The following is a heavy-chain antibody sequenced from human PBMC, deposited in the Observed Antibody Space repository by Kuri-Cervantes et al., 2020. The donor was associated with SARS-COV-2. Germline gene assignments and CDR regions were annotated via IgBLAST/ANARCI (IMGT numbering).Heavy chain of an antibody. Sequence: GESLKISCAASGFTFSNAWMSWVRQAPGRGLECVGRIKSKTDGGTTDYAALVKGRFTISRDDSKNTLYLQMNSLKTEDTAVYYCTTYQLKNPDDAFDIWGQGTMVTVSS. CDR2: IKSKTDGGTT. D-gene: IGHD2-2*01. CDR1: GFTFSNAW. CDR3: TTYQLKNPDDAFDI. J-gene: IGHJ3*02. V-gene: IGHV3-15*01.